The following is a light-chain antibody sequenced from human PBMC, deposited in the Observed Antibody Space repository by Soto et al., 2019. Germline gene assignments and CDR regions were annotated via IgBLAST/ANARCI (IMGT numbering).Light chain of an antibody. J-gene: IGKJ4*01. Sequence: EIVLTQSPGTLSLSPGERATLSCRASQSVGNNYLAWFQQEPGQAPRLLFFDASTRATGVPDRFSGSRSGTDFTLTISRLEPEDFAVYYCQQYATSPLTFGGGTKVEIK. CDR2: DAS. CDR1: QSVGNNY. CDR3: QQYATSPLT. V-gene: IGKV3-20*01.